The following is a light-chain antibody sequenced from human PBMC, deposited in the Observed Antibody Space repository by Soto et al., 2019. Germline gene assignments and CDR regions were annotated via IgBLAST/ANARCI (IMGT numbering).Light chain of an antibody. J-gene: IGLJ3*02. Sequence: QSALTQPASVSGSPGQSITISCTGTSSDVGGYNYVSWYQQRPCKAPKLMIYDVNNRPSGVSNRFSASKSGNTASLTISGLQAEDEADYYCSSYSSTTTLVFGGGTKLTVL. CDR2: DVN. CDR3: SSYSSTTTLV. V-gene: IGLV2-14*01. CDR1: SSDVGGYNY.